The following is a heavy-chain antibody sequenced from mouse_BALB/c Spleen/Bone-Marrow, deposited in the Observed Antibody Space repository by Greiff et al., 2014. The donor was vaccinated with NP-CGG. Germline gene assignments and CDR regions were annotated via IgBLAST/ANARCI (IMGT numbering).Heavy chain of an antibody. D-gene: IGHD2-14*01. CDR2: ISNGGGST. Sequence: VQLKESGGGLVQPGGSLKLSCATSGFTFSDYYMFWVRQTPEKRLEWVAYISNGGGSTYYPDTVKGRFTISRDNAKNTLYLQMSRLKSEDTAMCYCARQGYDVAMDYWGQGTSVAVSS. V-gene: IGHV5-12*02. CDR1: GFTFSDYY. J-gene: IGHJ4*01. CDR3: ARQGYDVAMDY.